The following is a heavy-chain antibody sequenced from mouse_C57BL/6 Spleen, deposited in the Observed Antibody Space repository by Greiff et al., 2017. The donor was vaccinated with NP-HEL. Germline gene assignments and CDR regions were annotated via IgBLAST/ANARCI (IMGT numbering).Heavy chain of an antibody. D-gene: IGHD2-4*01. J-gene: IGHJ3*01. CDR3: ARGGDYDGAWFAY. CDR2: INPNNGGT. V-gene: IGHV1-26*01. Sequence: EVQLQQSGPELVKPGASVKISCKASGYTFTDYYMNWVKQSHGKSLEWIGDINPNNGGTSYNQKFKGKATLTVDKSSSTAYMERRSLTSEDSAVYYCARGGDYDGAWFAYWGQGTLVTVSA. CDR1: GYTFTDYY.